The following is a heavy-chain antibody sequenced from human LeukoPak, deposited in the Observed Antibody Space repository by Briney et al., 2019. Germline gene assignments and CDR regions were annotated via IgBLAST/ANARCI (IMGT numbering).Heavy chain of an antibody. V-gene: IGHV4-34*01. CDR2: INHSGSA. CDR1: GGSFSGYY. CDR3: ARASTTVTTNRDFDY. Sequence: PSETPSLTCAVYGGSFSGYYWSWIRQPPGKGLEWIGEINHSGSANYNPSLKSRVTISVDTSKNQFSLKLSSVTAADTAVYYCARASTTVTTNRDFDYWGQGTLVTVSS. J-gene: IGHJ4*02. D-gene: IGHD4-17*01.